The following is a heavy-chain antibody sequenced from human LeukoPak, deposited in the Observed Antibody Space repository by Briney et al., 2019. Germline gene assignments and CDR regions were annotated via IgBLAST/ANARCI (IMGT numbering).Heavy chain of an antibody. CDR2: ISAYNGNT. Sequence: ASVKLCCKAAGYTFTSYGISWVRQAPGQGLELMGWISAYNGNTNYSQKFQGRVTMTTDTSTSTAYVDLRSLRSDDTAVYYCARDSIVVVPAAMSGYWGQGTLVTVSS. D-gene: IGHD2-2*01. CDR1: GYTFTSYG. CDR3: ARDSIVVVPAAMSGY. V-gene: IGHV1-18*01. J-gene: IGHJ4*02.